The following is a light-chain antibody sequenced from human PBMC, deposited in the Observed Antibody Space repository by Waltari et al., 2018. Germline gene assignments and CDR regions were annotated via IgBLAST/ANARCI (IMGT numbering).Light chain of an antibody. Sequence: DIVMTQSPDSLAVSLGERATINCKSSQSVLYSSNNKNYLAWYQQKPGQPPKLIIYWASTRESGVPDRFSGSESGTDFTLTISSLQAEDVAVYYCQQYFSFPRTFGQGTKLEIK. V-gene: IGKV4-1*01. CDR1: QSVLYSSNNKNY. J-gene: IGKJ2*01. CDR3: QQYFSFPRT. CDR2: WAS.